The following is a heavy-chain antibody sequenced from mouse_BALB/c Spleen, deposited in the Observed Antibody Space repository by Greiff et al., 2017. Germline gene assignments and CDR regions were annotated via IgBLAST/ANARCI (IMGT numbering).Heavy chain of an antibody. CDR2: INPGSSTI. V-gene: IGHV4-2*02. Sequence: DVHLVESGGGLVQPGGSLNLSCAASGFDFSRYWMSWARQAPGKGQEWIGEINPGSSTINYTPSLKDKFIISRDNAKNTLYLQMSKVRSEDTALYYCARLRSLYYAMDYWGQGTSVTVSS. J-gene: IGHJ4*01. CDR3: ARLRSLYYAMDY. CDR1: GFDFSRYW.